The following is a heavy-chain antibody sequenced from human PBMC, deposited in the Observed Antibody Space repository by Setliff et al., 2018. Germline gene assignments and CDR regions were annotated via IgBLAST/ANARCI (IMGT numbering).Heavy chain of an antibody. CDR1: GYTFSRYW. Sequence: PGESLKISCKASGYTFSRYWIGWVRQMPGKGLEWLGIIYPSGSHTRYSPSFQGQVTISADKSISTAYLQWSSLKASDTAMYYCARALASAGTVYFDYWGQGTLVTVSS. D-gene: IGHD6-13*01. CDR3: ARALASAGTVYFDY. V-gene: IGHV5-51*01. CDR2: IYPSGSHT. J-gene: IGHJ4*02.